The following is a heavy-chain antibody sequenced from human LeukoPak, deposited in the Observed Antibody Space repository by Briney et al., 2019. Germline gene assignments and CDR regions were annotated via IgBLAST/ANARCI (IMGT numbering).Heavy chain of an antibody. Sequence: GGSLRLSCAASGCTFSNAWMSWVRQAPGKGLEWVGRIKSKTDGGTTDYAAPVKGRFTISRDDSKNTLYLQMNSLKTEDTAVYYCTTDSSSSWYGGKIYWGQGTLVTVSS. V-gene: IGHV3-15*01. CDR2: IKSKTDGGTT. CDR1: GCTFSNAW. CDR3: TTDSSSSWYGGKIY. D-gene: IGHD6-13*01. J-gene: IGHJ4*02.